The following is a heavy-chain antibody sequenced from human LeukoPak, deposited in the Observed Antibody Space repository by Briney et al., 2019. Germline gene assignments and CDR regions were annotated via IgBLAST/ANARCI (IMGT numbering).Heavy chain of an antibody. J-gene: IGHJ4*02. CDR2: MNPVSGNA. D-gene: IGHD6-13*01. CDR1: GYTFTSYY. Sequence: VASVKVSCKASGYTFTSYYMHWVRQAPGQGLEWMGWMNPVSGNAGSAQKFQGRVTLTRDTSISTAYMELSSLRSDDTAFYYCARAPMGAAALYWGQGTLVTVSS. CDR3: ARAPMGAAALY. V-gene: IGHV1-8*02.